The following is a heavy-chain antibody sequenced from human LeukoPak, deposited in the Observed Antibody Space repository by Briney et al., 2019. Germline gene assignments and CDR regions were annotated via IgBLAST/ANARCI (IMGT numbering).Heavy chain of an antibody. Sequence: SETLSLTCTVSGGSISSSSYYWGWIRQPPGKGLEWIGSIYYSGSTYYNPSLKSRVTISMDTSKNHFSLTLTSVTAADMAVYYCARGERGSDYWGQGTLITVSS. CDR2: IYYSGST. CDR1: GGSISSSSYY. D-gene: IGHD5-24*01. J-gene: IGHJ4*02. CDR3: ARGERGSDY. V-gene: IGHV4-39*02.